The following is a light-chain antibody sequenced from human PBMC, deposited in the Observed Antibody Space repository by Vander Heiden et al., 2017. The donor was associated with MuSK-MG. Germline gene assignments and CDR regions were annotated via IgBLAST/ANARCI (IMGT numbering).Light chain of an antibody. J-gene: IGKJ2*01. CDR3: QQDGSSPYT. V-gene: IGKV3-20*01. CDR2: GAS. Sequence: EIVLTQSPCTLSLSPGERATLSCRASQSVSSSYLAWYQQKPGQAPRLLIYGASSRATGIPDRFSGSGSGTDFTLTISRLEPEDFAVYYCQQDGSSPYTFGQGTKLDIK. CDR1: QSVSSSY.